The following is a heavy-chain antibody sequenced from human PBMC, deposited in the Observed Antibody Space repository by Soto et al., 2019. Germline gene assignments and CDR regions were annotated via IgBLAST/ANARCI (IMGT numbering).Heavy chain of an antibody. J-gene: IGHJ4*02. D-gene: IGHD1-1*01. CDR3: ARGRYGDY. CDR2: ISAHNGNT. V-gene: IGHV1-18*01. Sequence: QVHLVQSGAEVKKPGASVKVSCKGSGYGFTTYGITWVRQAPGQGLEWMAWISAHNGNTNYAQKLPGRVTVTRYTSTSTAYMELRSLRSDDTAVYYCARGRYGDYWGQGALVTVSS. CDR1: GYGFTTYG.